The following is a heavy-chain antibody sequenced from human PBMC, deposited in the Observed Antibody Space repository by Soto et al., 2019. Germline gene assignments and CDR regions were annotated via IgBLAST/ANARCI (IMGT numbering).Heavy chain of an antibody. J-gene: IGHJ3*01. Sequence: GGSLRLSCAASGFTFSSYAMSWVRQAPGKGLEWVSAISGSGGSTYYADSVKGRFTISRDNAKNTLFLQMNSLKAEDTAVYYCVRDRGYPDSFDVWGRGTMVTVS. CDR1: GFTFSSYA. D-gene: IGHD3-10*01. CDR3: VRDRGYPDSFDV. V-gene: IGHV3-23*01. CDR2: ISGSGGST.